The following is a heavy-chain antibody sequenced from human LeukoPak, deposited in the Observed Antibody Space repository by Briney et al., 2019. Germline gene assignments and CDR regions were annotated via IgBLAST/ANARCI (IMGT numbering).Heavy chain of an antibody. CDR1: GFTFSSYG. J-gene: IGHJ3*02. V-gene: IGHV3-30*18. Sequence: GGSLRLSCAASGFTFSSYGMHWVRQAPGKGLEWVAVISYDGSNKYYADSVKGRFTISRDNSKNTLYLQMNSLRAEDTAVYYCAKLEGRYYDSSGYYRKTRDAFDIWGQGTMVTVSS. CDR3: AKLEGRYYDSSGYYRKTRDAFDI. CDR2: ISYDGSNK. D-gene: IGHD3-22*01.